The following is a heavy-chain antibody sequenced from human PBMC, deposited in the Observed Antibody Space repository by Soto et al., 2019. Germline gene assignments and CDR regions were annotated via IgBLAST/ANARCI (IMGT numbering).Heavy chain of an antibody. CDR2: IYYSGST. J-gene: IGHJ6*02. D-gene: IGHD5-18*01. V-gene: IGHV4-59*01. CDR1: GGSISSYY. Sequence: SETLSLTCTVSGGSISSYYWSWIRQPPGKGLEWIGYIYYSGSTNYNPSLKSRVTISVDTSKNQFSLKLNSVTAADTAVYYCARSMVTGSRLYYYYGMDVWGQGTTVTVSS. CDR3: ARSMVTGSRLYYYYGMDV.